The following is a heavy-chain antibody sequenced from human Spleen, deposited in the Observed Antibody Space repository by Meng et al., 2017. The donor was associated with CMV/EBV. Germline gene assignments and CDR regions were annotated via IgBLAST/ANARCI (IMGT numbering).Heavy chain of an antibody. J-gene: IGHJ4*02. CDR3: ARSRYCSGGGCYSDY. Sequence: GESLKISCAASGFTFSDYYMSWIRQAPGKGLEWVSTISGSDGSTYYADSVKGRFTISRDNSKNTLYLQMSSLRAEDTALYYCARSRYCSGGGCYSDYWGQGTLVTVSS. V-gene: IGHV3-23*01. CDR2: ISGSDGST. D-gene: IGHD2-15*01. CDR1: GFTFSDYY.